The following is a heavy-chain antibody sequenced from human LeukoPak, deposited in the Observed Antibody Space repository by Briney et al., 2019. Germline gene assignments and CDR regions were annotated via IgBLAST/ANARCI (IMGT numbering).Heavy chain of an antibody. V-gene: IGHV1-46*01. CDR1: GYTFTSYY. CDR3: ARVAGYSGYETYYFDY. J-gene: IGHJ4*02. Sequence: ASVKVSCKASGYTFTSYYMHWVRQAPGQGLEWMGIINPSGGSTSYAQEFQGRVTMTRDTSTSTVYMELSSLRSEDTAVYYCARVAGYSGYETYYFDYWGQGTLVTVSS. CDR2: INPSGGST. D-gene: IGHD5-12*01.